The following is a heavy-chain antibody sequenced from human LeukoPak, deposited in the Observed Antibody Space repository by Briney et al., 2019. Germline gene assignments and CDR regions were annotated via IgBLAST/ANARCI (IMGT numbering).Heavy chain of an antibody. J-gene: IGHJ4*02. CDR1: GYTFNNFG. CDR2: ISLYNTNT. D-gene: IGHD1-1*01. Sequence: ASVKVSCTASGYTFNNFGISWLRQAPGQGREWIAYISLYNTNTNTAQRFQGRISVTKHTSTSTAYMEVTRLRSDDATVFYGARVTTVGATRYFDYWGQGTLVIVSS. CDR3: ARVTTVGATRYFDY. V-gene: IGHV1-18*01.